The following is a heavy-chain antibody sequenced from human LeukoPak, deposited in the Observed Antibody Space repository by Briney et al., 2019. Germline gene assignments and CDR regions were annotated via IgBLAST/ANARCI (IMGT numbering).Heavy chain of an antibody. CDR1: GFTFSTYG. J-gene: IGHJ4*02. V-gene: IGHV3-30*02. CDR3: AKVVSAYDFWSGFDY. Sequence: GGSLRLSCAASGFTFSTYGIHWVRQAPGKGLEWVAFIRYDGSSKSYADSVMGRFTISRDNSKNVLYLQMNSLRAEDTAVYYCAKVVSAYDFWSGFDYWGQGTLVTVSS. CDR2: IRYDGSSK. D-gene: IGHD3-3*01.